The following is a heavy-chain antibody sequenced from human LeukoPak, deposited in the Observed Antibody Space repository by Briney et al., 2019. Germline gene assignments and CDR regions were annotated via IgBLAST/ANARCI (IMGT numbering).Heavy chain of an antibody. V-gene: IGHV4-39*07. Sequence: PSETLSLTCTVSGGSISSSSYYWGWIRQPPGKGLEWIGSIYYSGSTYYNPSLKSRVTISVDTSKNQFSLKLSSVTAADTAVYYCASQTYYYGSGSYYPSGGYYGMDVWGQGTTVTVSS. CDR1: GGSISSSSYY. D-gene: IGHD3-10*01. CDR2: IYYSGST. J-gene: IGHJ6*02. CDR3: ASQTYYYGSGSYYPSGGYYGMDV.